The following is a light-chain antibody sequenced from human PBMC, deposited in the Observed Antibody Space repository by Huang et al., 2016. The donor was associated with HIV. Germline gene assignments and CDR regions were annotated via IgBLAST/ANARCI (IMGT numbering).Light chain of an antibody. V-gene: IGKV1-5*03. CDR2: KAS. Sequence: DIQMTQSPSTLSASVGDRVTITCRASQSISCWLAWYQQKPGRAPKLLIYKASTLESGVPSRFSGGGSGTEFTLTISSLQPDDIAIYYCQHYNGHSAWTFGQGTKVEIK. J-gene: IGKJ1*01. CDR3: QHYNGHSAWT. CDR1: QSISCW.